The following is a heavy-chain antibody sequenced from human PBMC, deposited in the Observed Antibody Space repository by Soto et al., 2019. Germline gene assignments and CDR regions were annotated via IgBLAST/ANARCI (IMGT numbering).Heavy chain of an antibody. CDR3: ARLGLITEYSSSWYSVPLDY. J-gene: IGHJ4*02. CDR2: IYYSGST. D-gene: IGHD6-13*01. Sequence: SDTLSLTCTASGGSVSSYYWSCIRQPPGKGLEWIGYIYYSGSTNYNPSLKSRVTISVDTSKNQFSLKLSSVTAADTAVYYCARLGLITEYSSSWYSVPLDYWGQGTLVTVSS. V-gene: IGHV4-59*08. CDR1: GGSVSSYY.